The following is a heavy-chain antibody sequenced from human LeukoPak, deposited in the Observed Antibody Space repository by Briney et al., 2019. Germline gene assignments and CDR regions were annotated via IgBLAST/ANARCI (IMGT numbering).Heavy chain of an antibody. CDR3: ARFPGDLVPVPAAYYFDY. Sequence: PGGSLRLSCAASGFTFSSYSMNWVRQAPGKGLEWVSSISSSSSYIYYADSVKGRFTISRDNAKNSLYLQMNSLRAEDTAVYYCARFPGDLVPVPAAYYFDYWGQGTLVTVSS. D-gene: IGHD2-15*01. V-gene: IGHV3-21*01. CDR1: GFTFSSYS. J-gene: IGHJ4*02. CDR2: ISSSSSYI.